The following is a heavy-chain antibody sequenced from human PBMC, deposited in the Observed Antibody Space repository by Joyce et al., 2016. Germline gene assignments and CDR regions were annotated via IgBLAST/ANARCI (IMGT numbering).Heavy chain of an antibody. J-gene: IGHJ4*02. CDR2: IKYSGNT. Sequence: QVQLQESGPGLVQPSQTLSLTCGVSGGSISDGGYYWLWIRQRPGQGLEWIGYIKYSGNTYYNPSLKSRLTISIDMSKNQFALRLTSGTAADTAVYYCARVPLSSAFDYWGQGILVTVSS. CDR3: ARVPLSSAFDY. CDR1: GGSISDGGYY. D-gene: IGHD1-26*01. V-gene: IGHV4-31*11.